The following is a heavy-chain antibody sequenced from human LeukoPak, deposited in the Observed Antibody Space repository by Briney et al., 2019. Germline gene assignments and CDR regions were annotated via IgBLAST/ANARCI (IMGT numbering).Heavy chain of an antibody. J-gene: IGHJ4*02. V-gene: IGHV3-30*03. CDR1: GFTFSSYG. Sequence: PGGSLRLSCAASGFTFSSYGMHWVRQAPGKGLEWVAVISYDGSNKYYADSVKGRFIISRDNSKNTLYLQMNSLRAEDTAVYYCARGMVAAAGSYWGQGTLVTVSS. D-gene: IGHD6-13*01. CDR3: ARGMVAAAGSY. CDR2: ISYDGSNK.